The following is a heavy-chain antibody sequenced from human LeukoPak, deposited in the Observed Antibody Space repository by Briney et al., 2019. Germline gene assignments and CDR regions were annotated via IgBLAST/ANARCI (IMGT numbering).Heavy chain of an antibody. J-gene: IGHJ3*01. CDR1: GFTFSGYA. CDR3: AKDPGNDYVWGSY. CDR2: ISGSGGST. Sequence: PGASLRLSCAASGFTFSGYAMSWVRQAPGKGLEWVSAISGSGGSTYYADSVKGRFTLSRDNSKNTLYLQMNSLRAEDTAVYYCAKDPGNDYVWGSYWGQGTMVTVSS. V-gene: IGHV3-23*01. D-gene: IGHD3-16*01.